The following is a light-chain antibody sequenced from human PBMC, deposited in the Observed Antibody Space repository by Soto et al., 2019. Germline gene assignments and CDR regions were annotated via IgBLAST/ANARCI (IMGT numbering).Light chain of an antibody. CDR1: TSVVCSYNS. CDR2: DVS. Sequence: QSVLTQPASVSGSPGQSITISCTGTTSVVCSYNSVSWYQQYPGKAPKLMLHDVSNRPSGVSNRFSGSKPGNTASLTTTGLQAEDEADDYCSSYASSSSYVYGSGTKVT. J-gene: IGLJ1*01. CDR3: SSYASSSSYV. V-gene: IGLV2-14*01.